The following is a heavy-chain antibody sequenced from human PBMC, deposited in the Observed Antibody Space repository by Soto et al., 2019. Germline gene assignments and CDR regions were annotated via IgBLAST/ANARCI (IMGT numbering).Heavy chain of an antibody. CDR3: VEGWNDF. V-gene: IGHV3-15*01. J-gene: IGHJ4*02. D-gene: IGHD1-1*01. CDR2: IKSKRDGGTT. Sequence: HLVESGGDLVKPGGSLRLSCAASGFMFSSAWMSWVRQAPGKGLEGVGRIKSKRDGGTTDYAPPVKGRFVISRDDSKNTLYLQINSLKTADTAVYYCVEGWNDFWGQGTLVAVSS. CDR1: GFMFSSAW.